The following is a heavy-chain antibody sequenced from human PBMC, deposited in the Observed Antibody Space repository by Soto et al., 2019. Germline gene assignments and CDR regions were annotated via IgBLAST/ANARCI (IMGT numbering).Heavy chain of an antibody. CDR1: GGSISSYY. Sequence: SETLSLTCTVSGGSISSYYWSWIRQPPGKGLEWIGYIYYSGSTNYNPSLKSRVTISVDTSKNQFSLKLSSVTAADTAVYYCARARPGRFRSPSVWFDPWGQGTLVTSPQ. CDR2: IYYSGST. CDR3: ARARPGRFRSPSVWFDP. D-gene: IGHD6-6*01. V-gene: IGHV4-59*08. J-gene: IGHJ5*02.